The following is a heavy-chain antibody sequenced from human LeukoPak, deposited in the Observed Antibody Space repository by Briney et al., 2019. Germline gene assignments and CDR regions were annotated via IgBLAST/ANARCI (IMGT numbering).Heavy chain of an antibody. CDR1: GGSFSGYY. CDR3: KWELLQGTRYFDY. CDR2: INHSGST. D-gene: IGHD1-26*01. V-gene: IGHV4-34*01. Sequence: PSETLSLTCAVYGGSFSGYYWSWICQPPGKGLEWIGEINHSGSTNYNPSLKSRVTISVDTSKNQFSLKLSSVTAADTAVYYCKWELLQGTRYFDYWGQGTLVTVSS. J-gene: IGHJ4*02.